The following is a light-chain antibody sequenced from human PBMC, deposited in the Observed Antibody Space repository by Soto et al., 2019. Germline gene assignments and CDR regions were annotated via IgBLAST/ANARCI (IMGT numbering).Light chain of an antibody. CDR3: QQSYSTLSIT. CDR2: AAS. J-gene: IGKJ5*01. CDR1: ESISRH. Sequence: DIQMTQSPSSLSASVGDRVTITCRASESISRHLNWYQQKPGKAPKLLIYAASSLKNGVPSRFSGSASGTDFTLTISNLQPEDFATYYCQQSYSTLSITFGQGTRLEIK. V-gene: IGKV1-39*01.